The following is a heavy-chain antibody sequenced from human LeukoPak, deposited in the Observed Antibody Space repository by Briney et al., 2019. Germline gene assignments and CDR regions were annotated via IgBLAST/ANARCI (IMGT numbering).Heavy chain of an antibody. V-gene: IGHV3-23*01. CDR2: ISGSGGST. CDR1: GITLSNYG. Sequence: GGSLRLSCAVSGITLSNYGMSWVRQAPGKGLEWVACISGSGGSTNYADSVKGRFTISRENPKNTLYLQMSSLRAEDTAVYFCAKRGVVIRVILVGFHKEAYYFDSWGQGALVTVSS. D-gene: IGHD3-22*01. CDR3: AKRGVVIRVILVGFHKEAYYFDS. J-gene: IGHJ4*02.